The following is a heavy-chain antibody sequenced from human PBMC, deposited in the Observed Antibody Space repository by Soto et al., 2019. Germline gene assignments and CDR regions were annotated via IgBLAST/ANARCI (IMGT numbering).Heavy chain of an antibody. CDR3: AKDRGVVVVPAAHDAFDI. V-gene: IGHV3-23*01. CDR2: ISGSGGST. D-gene: IGHD2-2*01. Sequence: EVQLLESGGGLVQPGGSLRLSCAASGFTFSSYAMSWVRQAPGKGLEWVSAISGSGGSTYYADSVKGRFTISRDNSKNTLYLQMNSLRAEDTAVYYCAKDRGVVVVPAAHDAFDIWGQATMVTVSS. J-gene: IGHJ3*02. CDR1: GFTFSSYA.